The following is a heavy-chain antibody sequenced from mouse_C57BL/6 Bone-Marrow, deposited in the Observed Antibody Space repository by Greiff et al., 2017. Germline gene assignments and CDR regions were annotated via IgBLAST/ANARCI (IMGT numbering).Heavy chain of an antibody. V-gene: IGHV5-9-1*02. CDR3: TRGGSLIYYYGSPYYFDY. CDR2: ISSGGDYI. CDR1: GFTFSSYA. J-gene: IGHJ2*01. Sequence: EVMLVESGEGLVKPGGSLKLSCAASGFTFSSYAMSWVRQTPEKRLEWVAYISSGGDYIYYADTVKGRFTISRDNARNTLYLQMSRLKSEDTAMYYCTRGGSLIYYYGSPYYFDYWGQGTTLTVSS. D-gene: IGHD1-1*01.